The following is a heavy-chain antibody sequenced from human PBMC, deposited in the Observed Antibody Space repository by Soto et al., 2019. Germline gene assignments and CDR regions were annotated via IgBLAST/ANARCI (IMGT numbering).Heavy chain of an antibody. J-gene: IGHJ4*02. Sequence: QVQLQESGPGLVKPSQTLSLTCTVSGGSINSGGYYWSWIRQHPGKGLEWIGCISYGRSTSYNPSLKSRVTISVDTSKNQFSLKLSSVTAADTAVYYCSRGIPLWGQGTLITVSS. CDR2: ISYGRST. D-gene: IGHD3-10*01. CDR3: SRGIPL. CDR1: GGSINSGGYY. V-gene: IGHV4-31*03.